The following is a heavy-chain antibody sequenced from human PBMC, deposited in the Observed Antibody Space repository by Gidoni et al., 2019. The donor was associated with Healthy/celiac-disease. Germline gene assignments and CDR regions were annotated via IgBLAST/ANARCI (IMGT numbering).Heavy chain of an antibody. CDR3: AKDKFGFGELRPYFDY. J-gene: IGHJ4*02. V-gene: IGHV3-9*01. D-gene: IGHD3-10*01. CDR2: ISWNSGSI. Sequence: EVQLVESGGGLVQPGRSLRLSCAASGFTFDAYAMHWVRQAPGKGLEWVLGISWNSGSIGYADSVKGRFTSSRDNAKNSLYLQMNSLRAEDTALYYCAKDKFGFGELRPYFDYWGQGTLVTVSS. CDR1: GFTFDAYA.